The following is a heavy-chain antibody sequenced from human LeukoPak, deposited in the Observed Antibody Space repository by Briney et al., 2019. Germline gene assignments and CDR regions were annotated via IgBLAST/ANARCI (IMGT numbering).Heavy chain of an antibody. CDR3: ARVGLDCSSTSCYRNWFDP. V-gene: IGHV4-34*01. D-gene: IGHD2-2*02. Sequence: SETLSLTCAVYGGSFSGYYWSWIRQPPGKGLEWIGEINHSGSTNYNPSLKSRVTISVDTSKNQFSLKLSSVTAADTAVHYCARVGLDCSSTSCYRNWFDPWGQGTLVTVSS. J-gene: IGHJ5*02. CDR2: INHSGST. CDR1: GGSFSGYY.